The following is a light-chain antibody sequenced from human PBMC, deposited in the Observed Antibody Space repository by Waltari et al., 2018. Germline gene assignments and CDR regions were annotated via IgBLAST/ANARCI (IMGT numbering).Light chain of an antibody. J-gene: IGKJ1*01. V-gene: IGKV1-39*01. Sequence: EIQTTQSPSSLSASVGDRVTITCRTSQNITNYLNWYQHKLGKAPKLLISGASSLHTGVPSRFSGSGSGTEFTLTISSLQPEDFATYFCQQSFTSPTFGQGTTVEFK. CDR1: QNITNY. CDR3: QQSFTSPT. CDR2: GAS.